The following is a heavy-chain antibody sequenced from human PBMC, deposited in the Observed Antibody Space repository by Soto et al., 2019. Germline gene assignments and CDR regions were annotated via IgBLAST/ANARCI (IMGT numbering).Heavy chain of an antibody. D-gene: IGHD6-19*01. CDR2: ISYDGSNK. CDR3: AIYSSGPYRLDY. Sequence: QVQLVESGGGVVQPGRSLRLSCAASGFTFSSYGMHWVRQAPGKGLEWVAVISYDGSNKYYADSVKGRFTIYRDNSKNTQYLQMNSLGAEDTAVYYCAIYSSGPYRLDYWGQGTLVTVSS. J-gene: IGHJ4*02. V-gene: IGHV3-30*03. CDR1: GFTFSSYG.